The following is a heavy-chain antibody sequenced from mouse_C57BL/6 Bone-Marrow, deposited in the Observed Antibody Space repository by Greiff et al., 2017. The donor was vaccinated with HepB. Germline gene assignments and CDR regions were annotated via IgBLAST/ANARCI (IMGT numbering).Heavy chain of an antibody. J-gene: IGHJ2*01. CDR2: INPSNGCT. CDR1: GYTFTSYW. D-gene: IGHD1-1*01. Sequence: QVQLQQPGTELVKPGASVKLSCKASGYTFTSYWMHWVKQRPGQGLEWIGNINPSNGCTNYNEKFKSKATLTVDKSSSTAYMQLSSLTSEDSAVYYCAREGNYGSSWYYFDYWGQGTTLTVSS. CDR3: AREGNYGSSWYYFDY. V-gene: IGHV1-53*01.